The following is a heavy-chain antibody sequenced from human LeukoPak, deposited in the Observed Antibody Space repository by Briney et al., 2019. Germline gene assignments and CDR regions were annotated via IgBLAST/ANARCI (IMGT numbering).Heavy chain of an antibody. CDR1: GGSISSYY. D-gene: IGHD1-1*01. CDR2: IYYSGTT. V-gene: IGHV4-59*01. J-gene: IGHJ5*02. Sequence: SETLSLTCTVSGGSISSYYWSWIRQPPGKGLEWIGYIYYSGTTNYNSSLKSRVTISVDTSKKQFSLKLSSVTAADTAVYYCARGRYGTISRGWFDPWGQGTLVTVSS. CDR3: ARGRYGTISRGWFDP.